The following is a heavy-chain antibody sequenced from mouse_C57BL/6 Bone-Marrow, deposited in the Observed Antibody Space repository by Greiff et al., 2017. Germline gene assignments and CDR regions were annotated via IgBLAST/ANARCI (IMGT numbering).Heavy chain of an antibody. Sequence: VQLQQSGPGLVAPSQSLSITCTVSGFSLTSYGVHWVRQPPGKGLEWLVVIWSDGSTTYNSALKSRLSISKDNSKSQVFLKMNSLQTDDTAMYYCARTACDYDAWLAYWGQGTLVTVSA. CDR1: GFSLTSYG. J-gene: IGHJ3*01. CDR3: ARTACDYDAWLAY. D-gene: IGHD2-4*01. V-gene: IGHV2-6*03. CDR2: IWSDGST.